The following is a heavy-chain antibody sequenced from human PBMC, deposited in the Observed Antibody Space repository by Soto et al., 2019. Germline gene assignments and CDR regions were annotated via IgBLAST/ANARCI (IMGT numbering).Heavy chain of an antibody. CDR3: ARFSGSYLSNYYYGMDV. V-gene: IGHV1-69*06. CDR1: GGTFSSYA. J-gene: IGHJ6*02. Sequence: NVSCKXSGGTFSSYAISWVRQAPGQGLEWMGGIIPIFGTANYAQKFQGRVTITADKSTSTAYMELSSLRSEDTAVYYCARFSGSYLSNYYYGMDVWGQGTTVTVSS. D-gene: IGHD1-26*01. CDR2: IIPIFGTA.